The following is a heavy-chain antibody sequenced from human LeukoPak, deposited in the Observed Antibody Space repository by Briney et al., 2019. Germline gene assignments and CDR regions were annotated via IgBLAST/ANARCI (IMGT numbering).Heavy chain of an antibody. D-gene: IGHD6-13*01. Sequence: GASVKVSCKASGYTFTGYYMHWVRQPPGQGLEWMGWINPNSGGTNYAQKFQGRVTMTRDTSISTAYMELSRLRSDDTAVYYCAPAGGYSSSWSLDYWGQGTLVTVSS. V-gene: IGHV1-2*02. J-gene: IGHJ4*02. CDR1: GYTFTGYY. CDR2: INPNSGGT. CDR3: APAGGYSSSWSLDY.